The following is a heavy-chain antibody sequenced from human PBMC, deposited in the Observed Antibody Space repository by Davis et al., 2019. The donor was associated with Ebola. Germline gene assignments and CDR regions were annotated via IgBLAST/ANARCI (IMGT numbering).Heavy chain of an antibody. CDR2: IIPIFGTA. J-gene: IGHJ6*04. D-gene: IGHD3-10*01. CDR1: GGTFSSYA. CDR3: ARDGALWSLYYYGMDV. V-gene: IGHV1-69*13. Sequence: SVKVSCKASGGTFSSYAISWVRQAPGQGLEWMGGIIPIFGTANYAQKFQGRVTITADESTSTAYMELRSLRSDDTAVYYCARDGALWSLYYYGMDVWGKGTTVTVSS.